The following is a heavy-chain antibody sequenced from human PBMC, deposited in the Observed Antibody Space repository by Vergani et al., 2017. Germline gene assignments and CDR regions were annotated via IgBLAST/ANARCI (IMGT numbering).Heavy chain of an antibody. CDR3: AKPKGGGDYFDY. CDR1: GFTFSSYA. Sequence: EVQLLESGGGLVQPGGSLRLSCAASGFTFSSYAMSWVRQAPGKGLEWVSAISGSGGSTYYADSVKGRFTISRDNSKNPLYLQMNSLRAEDTAVYYWAKPKGGGDYFDYWGQGTLVTVSS. CDR2: ISGSGGST. J-gene: IGHJ4*02. D-gene: IGHD3-16*01. V-gene: IGHV3-23*01.